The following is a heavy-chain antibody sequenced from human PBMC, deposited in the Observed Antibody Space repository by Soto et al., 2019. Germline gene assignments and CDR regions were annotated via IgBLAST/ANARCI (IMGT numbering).Heavy chain of an antibody. Sequence: GGSLRLSCAASGFTVSSNYMSWVRQAPGKGLEWVSVIYSGGSTYYADSVKGRFTISRDNSKNTLYLQMNSLRAEDTAVYYCARARVPDYGDYGDYCDYWGQGTLVTVSS. J-gene: IGHJ4*02. CDR3: ARARVPDYGDYGDYCDY. CDR2: IYSGGST. D-gene: IGHD4-17*01. V-gene: IGHV3-53*01. CDR1: GFTVSSNY.